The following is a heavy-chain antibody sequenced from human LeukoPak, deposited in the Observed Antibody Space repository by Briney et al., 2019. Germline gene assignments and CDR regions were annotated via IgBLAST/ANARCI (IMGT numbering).Heavy chain of an antibody. V-gene: IGHV4-59*01. Sequence: PSETLSLTCTVSGGSISSDYWSWIRQPPGKGLEWIGYIHYSGNTNYNPSLKSRVTISEDTSKSRLSLKLSSVTAADTAVYYCARGVAATWYIDLWGRGTLVSVSS. CDR2: IHYSGNT. CDR1: GGSISSDY. D-gene: IGHD2-15*01. J-gene: IGHJ2*01. CDR3: ARGVAATWYIDL.